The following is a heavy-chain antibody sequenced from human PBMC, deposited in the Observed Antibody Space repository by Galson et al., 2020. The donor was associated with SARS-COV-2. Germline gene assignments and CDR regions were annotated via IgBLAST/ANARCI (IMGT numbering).Heavy chain of an antibody. CDR1: GGTFSSYA. J-gene: IGHJ4*02. D-gene: IGHD3-16*02. Sequence: SVKVSCKASGGTFSSYAISWVRQAPGQGLEWMGGIIPIFGTANYAQKFQGRVTITADESTSTAYMELSSLRSEDTAVYYCASSMITFGGVIASFDYWGQGTLVTVSS. CDR3: ASSMITFGGVIASFDY. V-gene: IGHV1-69*13. CDR2: IIPIFGTA.